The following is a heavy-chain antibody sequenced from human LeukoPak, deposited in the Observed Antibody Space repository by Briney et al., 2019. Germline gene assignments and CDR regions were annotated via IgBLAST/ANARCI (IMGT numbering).Heavy chain of an antibody. D-gene: IGHD3-16*01. J-gene: IGHJ4*02. CDR3: AKRRDYDDYSYFRFYLES. CDR2: ISGSGDRT. V-gene: IGHV3-23*01. CDR1: GFSFRMYA. Sequence: GGSLRLSCVGSGFSFRMYAMNWVRQTPGKGLDWVSTISGSGDRTSYADSVKGRFTISRDNSKNTVYLQLSSLRAADTAVYFCAKRRDYDDYSYFRFYLESWGQGTLVTVSS.